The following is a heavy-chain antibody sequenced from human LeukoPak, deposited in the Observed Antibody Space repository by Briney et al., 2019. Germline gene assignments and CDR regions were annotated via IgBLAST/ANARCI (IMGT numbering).Heavy chain of an antibody. D-gene: IGHD3-22*01. CDR2: ISGSGGNT. CDR1: GFTFSSYV. Sequence: PGGSLRHSCAASGFTFSSYVKSWVRQAPGKGLEWVSGISGSGGNTYYADSVKGRFTISRDNSNNTLYLQMNSLRANDTAVYYCAKCGYYYDSSDYYYFLYWGQGTLVTVSS. V-gene: IGHV3-23*01. CDR3: AKCGYYYDSSDYYYFLY. J-gene: IGHJ4*02.